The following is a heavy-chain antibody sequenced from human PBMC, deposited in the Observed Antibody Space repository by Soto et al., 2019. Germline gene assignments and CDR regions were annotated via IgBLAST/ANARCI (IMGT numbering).Heavy chain of an antibody. CDR1: GFTFSSYG. D-gene: IGHD6-25*01. Sequence: GGSLRLSCAASGFTFSSYGMHWVRQAPGKGLEWVAIISYDGGNKYYADSVKGRFTISRDKSKNTLYLQMNSLRAADTAVYYCAKDRLAHPPYYYYYYGLDVWGQGTTVTVSS. J-gene: IGHJ6*02. CDR3: AKDRLAHPPYYYYYYGLDV. V-gene: IGHV3-30*18. CDR2: ISYDGGNK.